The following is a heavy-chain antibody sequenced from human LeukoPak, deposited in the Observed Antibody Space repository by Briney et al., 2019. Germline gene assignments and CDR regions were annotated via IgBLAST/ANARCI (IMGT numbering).Heavy chain of an antibody. J-gene: IGHJ4*02. CDR3: ARDPSNSGYDYLYYFDY. CDR1: GYTFTGYY. Sequence: ASVKVSCKTSGYTFTGYYMHWVRQAPEQGFEWMGWINPNSGGTNYAQKFQGRVTMTRDMSISTAYMELSRLRSDDTAVYYCARDPSNSGYDYLYYFDYWGQGTLVTVSS. D-gene: IGHD5-12*01. V-gene: IGHV1-2*02. CDR2: INPNSGGT.